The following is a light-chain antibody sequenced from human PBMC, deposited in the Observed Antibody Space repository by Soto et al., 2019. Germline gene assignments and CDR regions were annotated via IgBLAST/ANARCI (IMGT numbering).Light chain of an antibody. Sequence: DIQMTQSPSTLSASVGHRLTITCRASQSVSWWLAWYQQKPGKAPKLLIYDASTLESGVPLRFSGSGSGTEFTLTISSLQPDAVATYYCHQYNNFRWTFGQGTKVEIK. J-gene: IGKJ1*01. CDR3: HQYNNFRWT. CDR2: DAS. V-gene: IGKV1-5*01. CDR1: QSVSWW.